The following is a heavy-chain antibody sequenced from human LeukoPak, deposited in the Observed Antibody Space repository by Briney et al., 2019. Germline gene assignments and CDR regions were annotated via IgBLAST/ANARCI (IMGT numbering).Heavy chain of an antibody. J-gene: IGHJ6*03. Sequence: GGSLRLSCAASGFIFSNYWMHWVRQVQGRGLVWVSRISADGRTTDYADSVKGRFTISRDNAKNMLYLQMNNLRVEDTAEYYCESTTDTYYIYYMDVWGKGTTVTVSS. CDR1: GFIFSNYW. V-gene: IGHV3-74*01. CDR3: ESTTDTYYIYYMDV. CDR2: ISADGRTT. D-gene: IGHD4-11*01.